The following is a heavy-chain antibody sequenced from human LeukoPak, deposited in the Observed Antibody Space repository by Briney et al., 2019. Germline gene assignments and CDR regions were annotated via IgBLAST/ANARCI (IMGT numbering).Heavy chain of an antibody. CDR2: ITAPGDAT. D-gene: IGHD2-8*01. V-gene: IGHV3-23*01. J-gene: IGHJ4*02. CDR1: GFRFSSQW. CDR3: AKAFGTNGYFQLPIDF. Sequence: GGSLRLSCAASGFRFSSQWMSWVRQAPGKGLECVSAITAPGDATYYADSVKGRFSISRDNSKNTLYLLLNSLRVEDTALYYCAKAFGTNGYFQLPIDFWGQGTLVTVSS.